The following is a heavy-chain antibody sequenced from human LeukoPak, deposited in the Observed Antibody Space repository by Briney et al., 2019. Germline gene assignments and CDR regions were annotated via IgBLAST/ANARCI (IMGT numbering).Heavy chain of an antibody. CDR2: IGTAGDT. CDR3: ARAGGYSYGYDY. D-gene: IGHD5-18*01. J-gene: IGHJ4*02. Sequence: GGSLRLSCAASGFTLSSYAMHWVRQPAGKGLEWVSAIGTAGDTFYPGSVKGRFTISRENAKKSLFLQMNSLRAEDTAVYYCARAGGYSYGYDYWGQGTLVTVSS. V-gene: IGHV3-13*01. CDR1: GFTLSSYA.